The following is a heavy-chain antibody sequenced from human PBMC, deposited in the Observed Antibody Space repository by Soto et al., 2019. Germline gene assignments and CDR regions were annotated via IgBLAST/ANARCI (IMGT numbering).Heavy chain of an antibody. Sequence: GESLKISCKGSGYSFTSYWIGWVRQMPGKGLEWMGIIYPGDSDTRYSPSFQGQVTISADKSISTAYLQWSSLKASDTAMYYCARHKRVSSGYYYGYYYYYYGMDVWGQGTTVTVS. CDR1: GYSFTSYW. D-gene: IGHD3-22*01. J-gene: IGHJ6*02. CDR3: ARHKRVSSGYYYGYYYYYYGMDV. CDR2: IYPGDSDT. V-gene: IGHV5-51*01.